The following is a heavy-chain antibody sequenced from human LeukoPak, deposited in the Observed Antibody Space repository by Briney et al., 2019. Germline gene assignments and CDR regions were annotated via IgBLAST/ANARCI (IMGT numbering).Heavy chain of an antibody. D-gene: IGHD4-17*01. J-gene: IGHJ6*02. Sequence: GVSLRLSCAASGFTFSSYTMNWVRQAPGKGLDWVSSINSSSSIYIYYADSVKGRFTISRDNAKNSLYLQMNSLRAEDTAVYYCARSPTVTTSSVGLDVWGHGTTVTVSS. CDR2: INSSSSIYI. CDR3: ARSPTVTTSSVGLDV. V-gene: IGHV3-21*01. CDR1: GFTFSSYT.